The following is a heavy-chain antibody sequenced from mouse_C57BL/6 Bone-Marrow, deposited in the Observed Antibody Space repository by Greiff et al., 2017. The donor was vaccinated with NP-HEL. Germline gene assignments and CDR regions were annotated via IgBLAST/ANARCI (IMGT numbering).Heavy chain of an antibody. Sequence: EVKVVESGPVLVKPGASVKMSCKASGYTFTDYYMNWVKQSHGKSLEWIGVINPYNGGTSYNQKFKGKATLTVDKSSSTAYMELNSLTSEDSAVYYCATAQATPYYYAMDYWGQGTSVTVSS. CDR1: GYTFTDYY. J-gene: IGHJ4*01. CDR2: INPYNGGT. CDR3: ATAQATPYYYAMDY. D-gene: IGHD3-2*02. V-gene: IGHV1-19*01.